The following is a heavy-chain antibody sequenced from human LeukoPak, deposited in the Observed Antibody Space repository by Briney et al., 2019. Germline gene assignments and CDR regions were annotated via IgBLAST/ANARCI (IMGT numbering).Heavy chain of an antibody. CDR1: GGSISSGGYY. J-gene: IGHJ6*03. V-gene: IGHV4-30-2*01. CDR2: IYHSGST. D-gene: IGHD3-3*01. CDR3: AREAPLWSGSNYYYYMDV. Sequence: PSETLSLTCTVSGGSISSGGYYWSWIRQPPGKGLEWIGYIYHSGSTYYNPSLKSRVTISVDTSKSQFSLKLSSVTAADTAVYYCAREAPLWSGSNYYYYMDVWGKGTTVTVSS.